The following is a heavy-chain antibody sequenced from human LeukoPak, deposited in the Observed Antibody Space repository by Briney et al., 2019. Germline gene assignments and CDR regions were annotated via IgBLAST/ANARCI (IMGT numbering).Heavy chain of an antibody. CDR2: IYYSGST. CDR3: ARHQTAFDI. Sequence: SETLSLTCTVSGGSISSYYWSWIRQPPGKGLEWIGYIYYSGSTNYNPSLKSRVTISVDTSKNQFSLKLSSVTAADTAVCYCARHQTAFDIWGQGTMVTVSS. CDR1: GGSISSYY. V-gene: IGHV4-59*08. J-gene: IGHJ3*02.